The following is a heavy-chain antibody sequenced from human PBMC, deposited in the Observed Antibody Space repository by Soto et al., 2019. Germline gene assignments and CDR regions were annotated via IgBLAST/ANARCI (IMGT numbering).Heavy chain of an antibody. V-gene: IGHV1-3*01. J-gene: IGHJ3*02. CDR1: GYTFTSYA. Sequence: GASVKVSCKASGYTFTSYAMHWVRQAPGQRLEWMGWINAGNGNTKYSQKFQGRVTITRDTSASTAYMELSSLRSEDTAVYYCASWGNYWGGDCYREVFDIWGQGTMVTVSS. CDR3: ASWGNYWGGDCYREVFDI. D-gene: IGHD2-21*02. CDR2: INAGNGNT.